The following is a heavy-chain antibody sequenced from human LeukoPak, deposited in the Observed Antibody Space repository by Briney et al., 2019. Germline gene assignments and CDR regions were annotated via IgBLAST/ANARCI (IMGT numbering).Heavy chain of an antibody. J-gene: IGHJ3*02. D-gene: IGHD2-21*01. V-gene: IGHV3-74*01. CDR2: INSDGSST. CDR1: GFTFSSYW. CDR3: ARDFVVPGNDAFDI. Sequence: PGGSLRLSCAASGFTFSSYWMHWVRQAPGKGLVWVSRINSDGSSTSYADSVKGRFTISRDNAKNTLYLQMNSLRAEDAAVYYCARDFVVPGNDAFDIWGQGTMVTVSS.